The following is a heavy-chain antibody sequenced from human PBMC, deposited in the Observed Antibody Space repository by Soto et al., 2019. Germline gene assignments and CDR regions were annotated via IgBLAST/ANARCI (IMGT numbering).Heavy chain of an antibody. CDR2: IYHSGST. CDR3: ARNPGITIFGVVTPNWFDP. J-gene: IGHJ5*02. CDR1: GYSISSGYY. Sequence: QVQLQESGPGLVKPSETLSLTCAVSGYSISSGYYWGWIRQPPGKGLEWIGSIYHSGSTYYNPSLKSRVTISVDTSKNQFSLKLSSVTAADTAVYYCARNPGITIFGVVTPNWFDPWGQGTLVTVSS. V-gene: IGHV4-38-2*01. D-gene: IGHD3-3*01.